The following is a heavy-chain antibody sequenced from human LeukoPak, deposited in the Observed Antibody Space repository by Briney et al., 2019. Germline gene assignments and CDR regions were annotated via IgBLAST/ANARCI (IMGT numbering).Heavy chain of an antibody. J-gene: IGHJ4*02. CDR3: AKWGDYDILTGYYDSDY. Sequence: GGSLRLSCAASGFIFSNYAMSWVRQAPGKGLEWVSAIGGRDGGTYYADSVKGRFTVSRDDPKNTLYLQMNTLRAEDTAVYYCAKWGDYDILTGYYDSDYWGQGTLVTVS. CDR1: GFIFSNYA. V-gene: IGHV3-23*01. CDR2: IGGRDGGT. D-gene: IGHD3-9*01.